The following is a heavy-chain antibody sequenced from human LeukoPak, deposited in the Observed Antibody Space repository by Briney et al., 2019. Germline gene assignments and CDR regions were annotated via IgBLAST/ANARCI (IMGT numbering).Heavy chain of an antibody. Sequence: GGSLRLSCTASGFTFGDYAMSWFRQAPGKGLEWVGFIRSKAYGGTTEYAASVKGRFTISRDDSKSIAYLQMNSLKTEDTAVYYCTRAPLAVAGTGYPLSIDYWGQGTLVTVSS. CDR3: TRAPLAVAGTGYPLSIDY. V-gene: IGHV3-49*03. D-gene: IGHD6-19*01. CDR2: IRSKAYGGTT. CDR1: GFTFGDYA. J-gene: IGHJ4*02.